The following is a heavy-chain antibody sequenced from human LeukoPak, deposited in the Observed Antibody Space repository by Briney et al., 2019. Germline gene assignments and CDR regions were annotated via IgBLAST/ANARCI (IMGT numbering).Heavy chain of an antibody. V-gene: IGHV3-30*04. CDR2: ISYDGNNQ. J-gene: IGHJ4*02. CDR1: GFTFRSYA. CDR3: AKDAGDQGYFDY. Sequence: GGSLRLSCAASGFTFRSYAMHWVRQAPGTGLEWVSFISYDGNNQYYADSVKGRFTISRDNSKNTLYLQMNSLRTEDTAVYYCAKDAGDQGYFDYWGQGTLVTVSS. D-gene: IGHD3-16*01.